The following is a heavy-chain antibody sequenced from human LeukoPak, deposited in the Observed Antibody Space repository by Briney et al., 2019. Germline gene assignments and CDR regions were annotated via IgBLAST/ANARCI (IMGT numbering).Heavy chain of an antibody. CDR2: ISGSGGNM. CDR1: GFTFSNFG. V-gene: IGHV3-23*01. J-gene: IGHJ4*02. D-gene: IGHD6-6*01. CDR3: AKDAGPQQLVFFDS. Sequence: SGGSLRLSCTATGFTFSNFGMAWVRQAPGQGLEWVSTISGSGGNMYQADSVKGRFTISRGNSRSTLYLQVNSLRAEDTAVYYCAKDAGPQQLVFFDSWGQGTLVTVSS.